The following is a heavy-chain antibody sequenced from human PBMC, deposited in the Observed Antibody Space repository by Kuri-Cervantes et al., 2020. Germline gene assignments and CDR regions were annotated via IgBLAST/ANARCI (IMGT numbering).Heavy chain of an antibody. J-gene: IGHJ4*02. CDR1: GGSISSYY. CDR3: AGGDSGYDSPPDY. Sequence: SETLSLTCTVSGGSISSYYWSWIRQPPGKGLEWIGEINHSGSTNYNPSLKSRVTISVDTSKNQFSLKLSSVTAADTAVYYCAGGDSGYDSPPDYWGQGTLVTVSS. V-gene: IGHV4-34*01. CDR2: INHSGST. D-gene: IGHD5-12*01.